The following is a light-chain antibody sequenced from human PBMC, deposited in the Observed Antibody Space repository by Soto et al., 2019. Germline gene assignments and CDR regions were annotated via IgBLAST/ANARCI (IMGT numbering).Light chain of an antibody. CDR1: SSDVGGYNY. CDR3: SSYTISNTLV. V-gene: IGLV2-14*01. J-gene: IGLJ2*01. CDR2: EVS. Sequence: QSALTQPASVSGSPGQSITISCTGTSSDVGGYNYVSWYQQHPGKAPKLMIYEVSNRPSGVSNRFSGSKSGNTASLTISGPQAEDEADYYCSSYTISNTLVFGGGTKLTVL.